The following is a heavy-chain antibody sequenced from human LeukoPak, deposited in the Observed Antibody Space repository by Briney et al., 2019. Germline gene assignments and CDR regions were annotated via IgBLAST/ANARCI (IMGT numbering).Heavy chain of an antibody. CDR3: ARRFWEPSGL. D-gene: IGHD3-3*01. J-gene: IGHJ2*01. Sequence: GGSLRLSCAASGSMFSDYPIHWVRQAPGKGLEYVSAISSKGGGTYYANSVKGRFTISRDNSKSTVYLQMGSLRPEDMAVYYCARRFWEPSGLWGRGTLVTVSS. CDR1: GSMFSDYP. CDR2: ISSKGGGT. V-gene: IGHV3-64*01.